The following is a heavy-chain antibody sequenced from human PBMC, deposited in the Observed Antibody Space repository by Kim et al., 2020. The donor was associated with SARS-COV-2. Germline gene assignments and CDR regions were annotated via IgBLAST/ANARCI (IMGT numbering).Heavy chain of an antibody. J-gene: IGHJ4*02. Sequence: SETLSLTCTVSGGSISSSSYYWGWIRQPPGKGREWIGSIYYSGSTYYNPSLKSRVTISVDTYKNQFSLKLSSVTAADTAVYYCARFGNYDSSGSFDYWGQGTLVTVSS. CDR2: IYYSGST. D-gene: IGHD3-22*01. CDR3: ARFGNYDSSGSFDY. CDR1: GGSISSSSYY. V-gene: IGHV4-39*01.